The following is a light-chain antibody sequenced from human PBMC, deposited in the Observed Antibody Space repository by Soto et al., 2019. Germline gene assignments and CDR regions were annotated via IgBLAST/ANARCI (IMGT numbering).Light chain of an antibody. Sequence: QSALTQPASVYGSPGQSIAISCTGTSSDVGGYNYVSWYQQHPGKAPKLVIYEVSNRPSGVSNRFSGSKSGNTASLTISGLQPEDEAVYYCSSYTSSSTLEFGGGTKVTVL. CDR1: SSDVGGYNY. J-gene: IGLJ2*01. V-gene: IGLV2-14*01. CDR2: EVS. CDR3: SSYTSSSTLE.